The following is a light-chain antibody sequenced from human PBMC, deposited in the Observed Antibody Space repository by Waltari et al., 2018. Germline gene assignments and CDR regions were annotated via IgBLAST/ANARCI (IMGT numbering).Light chain of an antibody. J-gene: IGKJ4*01. Sequence: VLLTQSPASLSVSPGDIVILSCRAIQSVRTNLVWYQQKAGQAPRTLIYGASTRASGVPSRFSGSGSETDCTLIISSLQSEEAAVYFCQQYYVWPPSTFGGGTKLEI. CDR1: QSVRTN. CDR3: QQYYVWPPST. CDR2: GAS. V-gene: IGKV3-15*01.